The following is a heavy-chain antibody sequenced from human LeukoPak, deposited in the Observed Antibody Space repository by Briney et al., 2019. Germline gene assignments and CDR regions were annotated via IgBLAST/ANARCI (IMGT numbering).Heavy chain of an antibody. CDR1: GFTFSSYA. V-gene: IGHV3-23*01. CDR2: ISGSGGST. CDR3: ARDEIGDTAMAYYYYYGMDV. J-gene: IGHJ6*02. Sequence: GGSLRLSCAASGFTFSSYAMSWVRQAPGKGLEWVSAISGSGGSTYYADSVKGRFTISRDNSKNTLYLQMNSLRAEDTAVYYCARDEIGDTAMAYYYYYGMDVWGQGTTVTVSS. D-gene: IGHD5-18*01.